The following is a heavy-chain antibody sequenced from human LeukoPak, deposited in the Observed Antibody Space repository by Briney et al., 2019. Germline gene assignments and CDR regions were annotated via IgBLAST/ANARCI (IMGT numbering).Heavy chain of an antibody. Sequence: TGGSLRLSCAVSGLTLSNYGMSWVRQAPGKGREWVAGISDSGGRTNYADSVKGRFTISRDNPKNTLHLQMNSLRAEDTAVYFCAKRGVVIRVILVGFHKEAYYFDSWGQGALVTVSS. CDR2: ISDSGGRT. CDR1: GLTLSNYG. V-gene: IGHV3-23*01. J-gene: IGHJ4*02. CDR3: AKRGVVIRVILVGFHKEAYYFDS. D-gene: IGHD3-22*01.